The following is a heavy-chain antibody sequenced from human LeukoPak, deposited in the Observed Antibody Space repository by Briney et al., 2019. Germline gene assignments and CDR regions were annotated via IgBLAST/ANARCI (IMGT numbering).Heavy chain of an antibody. Sequence: PSETLSLTCTASGASISTYYWSWIRQPPGEGLEWIAYIAPSGGAVYNSSLNSRLTVSVDTSKNQFSLKLNSVTAADTAVYYCARHVATTVTRGYSCHPMDVWGKGTTVSVSS. J-gene: IGHJ6*03. V-gene: IGHV4-4*09. CDR3: ARHVATTVTRGYSCHPMDV. CDR2: IAPSGGA. CDR1: GASISTYY. D-gene: IGHD4-17*01.